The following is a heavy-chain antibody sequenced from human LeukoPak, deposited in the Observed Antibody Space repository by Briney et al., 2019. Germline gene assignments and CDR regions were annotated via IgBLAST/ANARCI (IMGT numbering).Heavy chain of an antibody. CDR1: GFTFSSYW. CDR2: IKQDGSEK. J-gene: IGHJ4*02. V-gene: IGHV3-7*01. CDR3: ARTGDYGSARYFRPFDY. D-gene: IGHD3-10*01. Sequence: GGSLRLSCAASGFTFSSYWMSWVRQAPGKGLEWVANIKQDGSEKYYVDSVKGRFTISRDNAKKSLFLQMNSLRAEDTAVYYCARTGDYGSARYFRPFDYWGQGTLVTVSS.